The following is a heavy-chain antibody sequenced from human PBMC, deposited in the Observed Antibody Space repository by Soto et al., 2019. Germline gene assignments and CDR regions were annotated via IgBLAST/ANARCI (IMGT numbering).Heavy chain of an antibody. CDR2: IYYRGKT. CDR1: GGSISSHY. V-gene: IGHV4-59*11. Sequence: QVHLQESGPGLVKPSETLSLTCTVSGGSISSHYWSWVRQAPGKGLEWIGCIYYRGKTFYNPSLKGRGPISVDTSNNQFSLKLDSVTTADTAVYYCARDGREASGIDVWGQGTTVTVSS. J-gene: IGHJ6*02. D-gene: IGHD1-26*01. CDR3: ARDGREASGIDV.